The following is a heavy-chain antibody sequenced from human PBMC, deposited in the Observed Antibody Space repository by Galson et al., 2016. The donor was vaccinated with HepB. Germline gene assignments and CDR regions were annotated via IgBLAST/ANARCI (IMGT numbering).Heavy chain of an antibody. CDR3: AKGDTIFGGYYGMDV. CDR1: GFTFSNYA. V-gene: IGHV3-30*04. Sequence: SLRLSCAASGFTFSNYAMHWVRQAPGKGLEWVAIISYNGSHKNYSDSVKGRFTISRDNSKNTLYLQMNSLRAEDTAVYYCAKGDTIFGGYYGMDVWGKGTTVTVSS. CDR2: ISYNGSHK. J-gene: IGHJ6*04. D-gene: IGHD3-3*01.